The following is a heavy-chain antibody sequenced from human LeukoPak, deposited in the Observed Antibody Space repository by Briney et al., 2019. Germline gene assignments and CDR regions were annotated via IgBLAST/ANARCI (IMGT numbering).Heavy chain of an antibody. CDR3: AKDKVPTYYQYYGMDV. V-gene: IGHV3-11*04. J-gene: IGHJ6*02. CDR2: ISSSGSTI. D-gene: IGHD3-10*01. CDR1: GFTFSDYY. Sequence: PGGSLRLSCAASGFTFSDYYMSWIRQAPGKGLEWVSYISSSGSTIYYADSVKGRFTISRDNSKNTLYLQMSSLRVEDTAVYYRAKDKVPTYYQYYGMDVWGQGTTVTVSS.